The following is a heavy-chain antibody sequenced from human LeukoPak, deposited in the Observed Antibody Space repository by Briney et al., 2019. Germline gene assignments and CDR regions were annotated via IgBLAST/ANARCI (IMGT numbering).Heavy chain of an antibody. V-gene: IGHV3-23*01. CDR1: GFTLSNNA. J-gene: IGHJ4*02. CDR3: AKGSSRGDYFDY. CDR2: IRDSGDST. D-gene: IGHD3-3*01. Sequence: GGSLRLSCAASGFTLSNNAMSWVRQAPGKGLEWVSAIRDSGDSTYYTDPVKGRFTISRDNSKNTLYLQMNSLRAEDTAVYYCAKGSSRGDYFDYWGQGTLVTVSS.